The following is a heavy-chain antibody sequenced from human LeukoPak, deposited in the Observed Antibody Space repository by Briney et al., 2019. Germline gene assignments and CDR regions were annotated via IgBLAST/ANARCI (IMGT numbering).Heavy chain of an antibody. CDR1: GGSISSTTYY. D-gene: IGHD6-19*01. V-gene: IGHV4-39*07. Sequence: PSETLSLTCTVSGGSISSTTYYWGWIRQPPGKGLEWIGSIYYSGSTYYNPSLKSRVTTSVDKSKNQFSLKLNSVTAADTAVYYCARVAVAGFFDYWGQGTLVTVSS. J-gene: IGHJ4*02. CDR3: ARVAVAGFFDY. CDR2: IYYSGST.